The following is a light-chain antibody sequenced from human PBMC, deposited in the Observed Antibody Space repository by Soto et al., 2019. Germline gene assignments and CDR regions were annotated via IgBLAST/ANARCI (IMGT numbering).Light chain of an antibody. CDR2: GSS. J-gene: IGKJ2*01. CDR1: QSVSNNY. Sequence: EVVLTQSPGTLSLSPGERATLSCRASQSVSNNYFAWYQQKPGQAPRLLIFGSSDSATGIPDRFSGSGSGTDFTLPISRLEPDDFSVDYCQQYGSSPPSTFGQGTKLEIK. V-gene: IGKV3-20*01. CDR3: QQYGSSPPST.